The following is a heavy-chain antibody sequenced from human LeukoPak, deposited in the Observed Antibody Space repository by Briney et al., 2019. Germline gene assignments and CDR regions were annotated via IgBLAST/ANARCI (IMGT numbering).Heavy chain of an antibody. CDR3: AKGQQLVRSGWFDP. J-gene: IGHJ5*02. CDR2: ISGSGSST. Sequence: GGSLRLSCAASGFTFSNYAVSWVRQAPGKGLEWVSAISGSGSSTYYADSVKGRFTISRDNSKNTLYLQMNSLRAEDTAVYYCAKGQQLVRSGWFDPWGQGTLVTVSS. CDR1: GFTFSNYA. D-gene: IGHD6-13*01. V-gene: IGHV3-23*01.